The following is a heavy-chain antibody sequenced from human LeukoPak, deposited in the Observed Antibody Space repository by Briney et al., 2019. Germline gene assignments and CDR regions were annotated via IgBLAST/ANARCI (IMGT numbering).Heavy chain of an antibody. CDR3: ARSDGSGTPGRSYNWFDP. V-gene: IGHV3-48*03. CDR1: GFTFSSYE. J-gene: IGHJ5*02. Sequence: GGSLRLSCAASGFTFSSYEMNWVRQAPGKGLEWVSYISSSGSTIYYADSVKGRFTISRDNAKNSLYLQMNSLRAEDTAVYYCARSDGSGTPGRSYNWFDPWGQGTLVTVSS. D-gene: IGHD3-10*01. CDR2: ISSSGSTI.